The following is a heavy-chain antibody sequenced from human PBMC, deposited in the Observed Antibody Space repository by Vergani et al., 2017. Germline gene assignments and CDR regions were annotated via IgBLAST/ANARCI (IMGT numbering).Heavy chain of an antibody. J-gene: IGHJ4*02. Sequence: EVQLVESGGGLIQPGGSLRLSCAASGFTVSSNYMSWVRQAPGKGLEWVSVIYSGGSTYYPGSVKGRFTISRENAKNSLYLQMNSLRAGDTAVYYCARGKSHQYYFDYWGQGTLVTVSS. CDR1: GFTVSSNY. D-gene: IGHD2-2*01. CDR2: IYSGGST. CDR3: ARGKSHQYYFDY. V-gene: IGHV3-53*01.